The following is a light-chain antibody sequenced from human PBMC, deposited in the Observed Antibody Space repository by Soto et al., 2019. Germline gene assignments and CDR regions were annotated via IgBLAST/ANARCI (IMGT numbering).Light chain of an antibody. CDR1: SSDVGGYNY. V-gene: IGLV2-14*01. Sequence: QSALTQPASVSGSPGQSITISCTGTSSDVGGYNYVSWYQQHTGKAPKLMIYDVSNRPSGVSNRFSGSKSGNAASLAISWLQAEDEADYYCSSYTSSRNPCVFGTRN. CDR2: DVS. CDR3: SSYTSSRNPCV. J-gene: IGLJ1*01.